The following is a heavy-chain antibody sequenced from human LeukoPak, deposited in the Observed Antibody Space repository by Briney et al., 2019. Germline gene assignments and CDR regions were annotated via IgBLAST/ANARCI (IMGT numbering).Heavy chain of an antibody. CDR3: ARDAPTRDFDY. CDR2: INAGNGNT. J-gene: IGHJ4*02. CDR1: GYTFTSYA. V-gene: IGHV1-3*01. D-gene: IGHD2-2*01. Sequence: ASVKVSCKASGYTFTSYAMHWVRQAPGQRLEWMGWINAGNGNTKYSQKFQGRVTITRDTSASTAYMELSSLGSEDTAVYYCARDAPTRDFDYWGQGTLVTVSS.